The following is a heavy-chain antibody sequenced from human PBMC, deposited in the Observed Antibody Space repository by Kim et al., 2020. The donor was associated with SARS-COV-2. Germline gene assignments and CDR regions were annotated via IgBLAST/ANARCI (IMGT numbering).Heavy chain of an antibody. CDR2: IYSDGRRP. CDR1: GFTFTDFW. Sequence: GGSLRLSCTASGFTFTDFWMHWVRQAPGMGLVWVSRIYSDGRRPSYADSVKGRFTISRDNAQNTVYLQMNSLRAEDTALYYCARTIESSEVRGFDYWGQGTLVTVSS. J-gene: IGHJ4*02. V-gene: IGHV3-74*01. CDR3: ARTIESSEVRGFDY. D-gene: IGHD3-10*01.